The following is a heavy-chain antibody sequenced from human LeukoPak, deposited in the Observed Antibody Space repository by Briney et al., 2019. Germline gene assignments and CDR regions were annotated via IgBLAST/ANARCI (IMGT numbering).Heavy chain of an antibody. D-gene: IGHD6-13*01. CDR1: GGTFSSYA. CDR3: ARARSWPCDAFDI. Sequence: ASVKVSCKASGGTFSSYAISWVRQAPGQGREWMGGIIPIFGTANYAQKFQGRVTITADESTSTAYMELSSLRSEDTAVYYCARARSWPCDAFDIWGQGTMVTVSS. J-gene: IGHJ3*02. CDR2: IIPIFGTA. V-gene: IGHV1-69*13.